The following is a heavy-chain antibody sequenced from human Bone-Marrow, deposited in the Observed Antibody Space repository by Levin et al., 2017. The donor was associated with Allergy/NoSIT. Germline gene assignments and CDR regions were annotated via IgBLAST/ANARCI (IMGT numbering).Heavy chain of an antibody. CDR1: GGSISSGGYS. Sequence: LRLSCAVSGGSISSGGYSWSWIRQPPGKGLEWIGYIYHSGSTYYNPSLKSRVTISVDRSKNQFSLKLSSVTAADTAVYYCARGGVWGELDPTRDAFDIWGQGTMVTVSS. CDR3: ARGGVWGELDPTRDAFDI. D-gene: IGHD1-26*01. CDR2: IYHSGST. V-gene: IGHV4-30-2*01. J-gene: IGHJ3*02.